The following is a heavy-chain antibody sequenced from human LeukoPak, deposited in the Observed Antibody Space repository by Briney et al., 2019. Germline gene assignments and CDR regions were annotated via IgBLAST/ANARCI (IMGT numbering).Heavy chain of an antibody. CDR2: ISAYNGNT. CDR1: GYTFTSYG. CDR3: ARTYGSGSQWWFDP. Sequence: ASVKVSCKASGYTFTSYGISWVRQAPGQGLEWMGWISAYNGNTNYAQKLQGRVTMTTGTSTSTAYMELRSLRSDDTAVYYCARTYGSGSQWWFDPWGQGTLVTVSS. V-gene: IGHV1-18*01. J-gene: IGHJ5*02. D-gene: IGHD3-10*01.